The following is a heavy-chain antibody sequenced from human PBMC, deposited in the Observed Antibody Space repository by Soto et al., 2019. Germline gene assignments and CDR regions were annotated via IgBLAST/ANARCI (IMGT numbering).Heavy chain of an antibody. V-gene: IGHV4-34*01. CDR3: ASGVTSYLDY. J-gene: IGHJ4*02. CDR1: GGSFSGYY. CDR2: INHSGST. D-gene: IGHD5-18*01. Sequence: SETLSLTCAVYGGSFSGYYWSWIRQPPGKGLEWIGEINHSGSTNYNPSLKSRVTISVDTSKNQFSLKLSSVTAADTAVYYCASGVTSYLDYWGQGTLVTVSS.